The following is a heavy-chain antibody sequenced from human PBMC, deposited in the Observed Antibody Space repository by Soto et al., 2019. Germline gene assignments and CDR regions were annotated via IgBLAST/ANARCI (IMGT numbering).Heavy chain of an antibody. V-gene: IGHV2-5*02. CDR2: IYWDDDK. CDR3: EQIAVGVAASRFDP. D-gene: IGHD6-19*01. CDR1: GVAPINNEEG. J-gene: IGHJ5*02. Sequence: RTRTMTRACILVGVAPINNEEGVGWIRQPPGKALESLALIYWDDDKRYSPSLKSRLTITKDTSKNQVVLTMTNMDPVDTATYYCEQIAVGVAASRFDPCVQRTLATVSS.